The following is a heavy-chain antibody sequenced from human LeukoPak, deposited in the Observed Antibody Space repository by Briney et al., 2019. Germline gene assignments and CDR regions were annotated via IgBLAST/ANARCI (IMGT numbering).Heavy chain of an antibody. V-gene: IGHV3-48*04. CDR1: GFTFSTYS. CDR3: ARVRSWEDY. CDR2: ISSGSGTT. J-gene: IGHJ4*02. D-gene: IGHD1-26*01. Sequence: GGSLRLSCEASGFTFSTYSMNWDRQAPGKGLEWVSHISSGSGTTFYADSVKGRFTISRDNTKNSLYLQMNSLRAEDTALYYCARVRSWEDYWGQGTLVTVSS.